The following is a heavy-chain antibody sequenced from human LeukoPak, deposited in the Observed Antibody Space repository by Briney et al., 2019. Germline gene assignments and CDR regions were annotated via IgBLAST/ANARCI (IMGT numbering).Heavy chain of an antibody. Sequence: ASVKVSCKASGYTFTSYAMHWVRQAPGQRLEWMGWINAGNGNTKYSQKFQGRVTITRDTSASTAYMELSSLRSEDTAVYYCARGGRMVRGVPYNWFDPWGQGTLVTVSS. CDR2: INAGNGNT. V-gene: IGHV1-3*01. CDR3: ARGGRMVRGVPYNWFDP. J-gene: IGHJ5*02. D-gene: IGHD3-10*01. CDR1: GYTFTSYA.